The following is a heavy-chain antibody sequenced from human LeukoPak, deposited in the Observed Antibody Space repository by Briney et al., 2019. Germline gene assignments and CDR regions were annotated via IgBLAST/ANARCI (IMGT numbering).Heavy chain of an antibody. J-gene: IGHJ3*02. Sequence: GGSLRLPCAASGFTFISHCMTWVRQAPGKGLEWVSSISISSSYIYYADSVKGRFTISRDNRKNSIYLQMNSLRAEDTAVYYCARDEYGRSSRDGAFDMWGQGTMVTVSS. D-gene: IGHD4/OR15-4a*01. V-gene: IGHV3-21*01. CDR2: ISISSSYI. CDR1: GFTFISHC. CDR3: ARDEYGRSSRDGAFDM.